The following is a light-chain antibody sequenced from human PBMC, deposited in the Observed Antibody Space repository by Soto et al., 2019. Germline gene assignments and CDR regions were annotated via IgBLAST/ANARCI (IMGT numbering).Light chain of an antibody. CDR2: EIN. CDR3: SSFTGSSTLVV. J-gene: IGLJ2*01. V-gene: IGLV2-14*01. CDR1: SSDIGGYDY. Sequence: QSALTQPASVSGSPGQSITISCTGTSSDIGGYDYVSWFQQHPGKAPKLIISEINNRPSGVSNRFSGSKSGNTASLTISGLQAEDEADYYCSSFTGSSTLVVFGGGTQLTVL.